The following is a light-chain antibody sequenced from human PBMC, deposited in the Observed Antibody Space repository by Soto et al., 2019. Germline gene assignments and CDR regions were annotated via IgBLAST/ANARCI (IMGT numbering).Light chain of an antibody. CDR3: QHYGSSPIT. Sequence: SPAALSVSLGERATLSCRAGQTIYSNVAWYQQRPGQAPRLLIYGASNRATGIPDRFSGSGSGTDFTLTISRLEPEDFAVYYCQHYGSSPITFGQGTRLEIK. CDR2: GAS. CDR1: QTIYSN. V-gene: IGKV3-20*01. J-gene: IGKJ5*01.